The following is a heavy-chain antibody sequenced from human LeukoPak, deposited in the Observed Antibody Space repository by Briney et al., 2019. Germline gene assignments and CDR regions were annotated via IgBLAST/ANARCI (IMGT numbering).Heavy chain of an antibody. CDR3: AKALDGGRNYYYYYMDV. CDR2: ISYDGSNK. J-gene: IGHJ6*03. Sequence: GGSLRLSCAASGFTFSSYGMHWVRQAPGKGLEWVAVISYDGSNKYYADSVKGRFTISRDNSKNTLYLQMNSLRAGDTAVYYCAKALDGGRNYYYYYMDVWGKGTTVTVSS. D-gene: IGHD3-16*01. V-gene: IGHV3-30*18. CDR1: GFTFSSYG.